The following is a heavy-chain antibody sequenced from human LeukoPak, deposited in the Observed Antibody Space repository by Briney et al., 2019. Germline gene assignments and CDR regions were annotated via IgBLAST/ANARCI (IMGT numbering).Heavy chain of an antibody. D-gene: IGHD1-26*01. CDR1: GGTFSSYA. V-gene: IGHV1-69*04. J-gene: IGHJ4*02. CDR3: ARGSGATHLFDY. Sequence: SVKVSCKASGGTFSSYAISWVRQAPGQGLEWMGRIIPILGIANYAQKFQGRVTITADKSTSTAYMEPSSLRSEDTAVYYCARGSGATHLFDYWGQGTLVTVSS. CDR2: IIPILGIA.